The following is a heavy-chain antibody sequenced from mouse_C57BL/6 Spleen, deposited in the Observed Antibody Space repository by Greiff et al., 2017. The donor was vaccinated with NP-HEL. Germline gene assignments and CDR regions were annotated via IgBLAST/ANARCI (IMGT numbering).Heavy chain of an antibody. CDR1: GYSITSGYY. CDR3: ARAGGYYGSSYHWYFDV. J-gene: IGHJ1*03. Sequence: DVKLQESGPGLVKPSQSLSLTCSVTGYSITSGYYWNWIRQFPGNKLEWMGYISYDGSNNYNPSLKNRISITRDTSKNQFFLKLNSVTTEDTATYYCARAGGYYGSSYHWYFDVWGTGTTVTVSS. V-gene: IGHV3-6*01. D-gene: IGHD1-1*01. CDR2: ISYDGSN.